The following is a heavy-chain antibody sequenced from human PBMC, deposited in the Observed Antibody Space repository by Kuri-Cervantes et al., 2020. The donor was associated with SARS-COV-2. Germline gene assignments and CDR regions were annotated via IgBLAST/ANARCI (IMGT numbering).Heavy chain of an antibody. J-gene: IGHJ6*02. CDR2: INSDGSST. Sequence: GESLKISCAASGFTFSSYWMHWVRQAPGKGLVWVSRINSDGSSTSYADSVKGRFTISRDNAKNTLYLQMNSLRAEDTAVYYCARSITMIVVVGYYYGMDVWGQGTTVTVSS. CDR1: GFTFSSYW. D-gene: IGHD3-22*01. V-gene: IGHV3-74*01. CDR3: ARSITMIVVVGYYYGMDV.